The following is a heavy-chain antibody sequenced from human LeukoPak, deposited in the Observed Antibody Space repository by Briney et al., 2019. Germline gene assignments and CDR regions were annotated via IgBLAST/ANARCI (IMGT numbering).Heavy chain of an antibody. CDR3: ARLFSGSYYLTFDY. Sequence: ASVKVSCKASGYTFTSYGISWVRQAPGQGLEWMGWISAYNGNTNYAQKLQGRVTMTTDTSTSTVYMELSSLRSEDTAVYYCARLFSGSYYLTFDYWGQGTLVTVSS. CDR1: GYTFTSYG. CDR2: ISAYNGNT. V-gene: IGHV1-18*01. D-gene: IGHD1-26*01. J-gene: IGHJ4*02.